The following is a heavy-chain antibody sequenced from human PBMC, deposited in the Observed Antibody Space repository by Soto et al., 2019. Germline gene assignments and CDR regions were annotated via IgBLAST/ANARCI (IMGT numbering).Heavy chain of an antibody. Sequence: SVKVSCKASGGTFSSYAISWVRHAPGQGXEWMGGIIPIFGTANYAQKFQGRVTITADESTSTAYMELSSLRSEDTAVYYCARDRYCSSTSCSGGWPEYFQHCGQGTLVTVSS. CDR1: GGTFSSYA. CDR2: IIPIFGTA. V-gene: IGHV1-69*13. J-gene: IGHJ1*01. D-gene: IGHD2-2*01. CDR3: ARDRYCSSTSCSGGWPEYFQH.